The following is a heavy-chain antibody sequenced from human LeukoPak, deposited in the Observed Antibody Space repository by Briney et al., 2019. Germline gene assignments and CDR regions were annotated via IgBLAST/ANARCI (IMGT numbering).Heavy chain of an antibody. CDR2: ISYDGSNK. CDR3: AKDPYYGSGSYYLYDY. Sequence: GGSLRLSCAASGFTFSSYAMHWVRQAPGKGLEWVAVISYDGSNKYYADSVKGRFTISRDNSKNTLYLQMNSLRAGDTAVYYCAKDPYYGSGSYYLYDYWGQGTLVTVSS. J-gene: IGHJ4*02. CDR1: GFTFSSYA. V-gene: IGHV3-30*04. D-gene: IGHD3-10*01.